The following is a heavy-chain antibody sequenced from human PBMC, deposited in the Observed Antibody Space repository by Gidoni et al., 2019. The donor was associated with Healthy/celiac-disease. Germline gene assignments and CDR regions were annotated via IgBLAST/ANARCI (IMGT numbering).Heavy chain of an antibody. Sequence: QVQLVQSGAEVKKPGASVKVSCKASGYTFTSYYMHWVRQAPGQGLEWMGIINPSGGRTSYAQKFQGRVTVTRDTSTSTVYMELSSLRSEDTAVYYCASSRSRGSSWYGGRDWFDPWGQGTLVTVSS. D-gene: IGHD6-13*01. CDR3: ASSRSRGSSWYGGRDWFDP. CDR1: GYTFTSYY. CDR2: INPSGGRT. J-gene: IGHJ5*02. V-gene: IGHV1-46*01.